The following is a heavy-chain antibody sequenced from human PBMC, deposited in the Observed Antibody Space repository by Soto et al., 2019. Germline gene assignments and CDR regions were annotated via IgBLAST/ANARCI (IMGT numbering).Heavy chain of an antibody. J-gene: IGHJ4*02. D-gene: IGHD3-10*01. Sequence: SETLSLTCTVSGGSISGYYWIWIRQPPGKGLEWIGYIYYSGSTNYNPSLKSRVTISVDTSKNQFSLKLSSVTAADTAVYYCARGGSITRVRGGEYYFDYWGQGTLVTVS. CDR2: IYYSGST. CDR3: ARGGSITRVRGGEYYFDY. V-gene: IGHV4-59*01. CDR1: GGSISGYY.